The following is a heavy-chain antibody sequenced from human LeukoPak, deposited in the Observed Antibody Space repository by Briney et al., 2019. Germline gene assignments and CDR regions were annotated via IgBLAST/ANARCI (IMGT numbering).Heavy chain of an antibody. CDR2: INHSGST. V-gene: IGHV4-38-2*02. CDR1: GYSISSGYY. CDR3: ARTTAMVEGDAFDI. D-gene: IGHD5-18*01. Sequence: PSETLSLTCTVSGYSISSGYYWGWIRQPPGKGLEWIGEINHSGSTNYNPSLKSRVTISVDTSKNQFSLKLSSVTAADTAVYYCARTTAMVEGDAFDIWGQGTMVTVSS. J-gene: IGHJ3*02.